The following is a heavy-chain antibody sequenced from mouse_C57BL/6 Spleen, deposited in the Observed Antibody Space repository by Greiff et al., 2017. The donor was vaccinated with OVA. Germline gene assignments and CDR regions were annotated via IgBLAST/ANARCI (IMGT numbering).Heavy chain of an antibody. CDR2: INPNNGGT. J-gene: IGHJ4*01. CDR1: GYTFTDYY. Sequence: EVKLQQSGPELVKPGASVKISCKASGYTFTDYYMNWVKQSHGKSLEWIGDINPNNGGTSYNQKFKGKATLTVDKSSSTAYMELRSLTSEDSAVYYCASYYYGSSPRYYYAMDYWGQGTSVTVSS. V-gene: IGHV1-26*01. D-gene: IGHD1-1*01. CDR3: ASYYYGSSPRYYYAMDY.